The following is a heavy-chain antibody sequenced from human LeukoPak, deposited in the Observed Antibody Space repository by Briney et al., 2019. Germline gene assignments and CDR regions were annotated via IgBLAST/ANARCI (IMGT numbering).Heavy chain of an antibody. J-gene: IGHJ4*02. Sequence: GGSLRLSCAASGFTFSSYAMHWVRQAPGKGLEWAAVISYDGSNKYYADSVKGRFTISRDNSKNTLYLQMNSLRAEDTAVYYCARDFDTSLDYWGQGTLVTVSS. CDR2: ISYDGSNK. V-gene: IGHV3-30-3*01. CDR1: GFTFSSYA. CDR3: ARDFDTSLDY.